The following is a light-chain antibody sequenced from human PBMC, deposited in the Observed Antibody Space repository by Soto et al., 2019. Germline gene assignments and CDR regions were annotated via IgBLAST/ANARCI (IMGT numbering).Light chain of an antibody. Sequence: QSVLTQPPSASGTPGQRVTISCSGSSSNIGSNYVYWYQQLPGTAPKLLIYRNNQRPSGVPDRFSGSKSGTSASLAISGLWSEDEADYYCAAWDDSLSGYYVFGTGTKLTAL. J-gene: IGLJ1*01. V-gene: IGLV1-47*03. CDR1: SSNIGSNY. CDR3: AAWDDSLSGYYV. CDR2: RNN.